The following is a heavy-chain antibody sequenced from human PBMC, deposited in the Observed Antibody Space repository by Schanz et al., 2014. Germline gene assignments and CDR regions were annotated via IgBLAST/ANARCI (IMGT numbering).Heavy chain of an antibody. CDR2: IYIGGNT. Sequence: VQLVESGGDLVQPGGSLRLSCAASEFTFSTDAMSWVRQAPGRGLEWVSFIYIGGNTYYADSVKGRFTISRDNSKNTVDIQMNSLRAEDTAVYYCARGGPAYYFDDWGQGTLVTVSS. J-gene: IGHJ4*02. CDR1: EFTFSTDA. CDR3: ARGGPAYYFDD. V-gene: IGHV3-66*01.